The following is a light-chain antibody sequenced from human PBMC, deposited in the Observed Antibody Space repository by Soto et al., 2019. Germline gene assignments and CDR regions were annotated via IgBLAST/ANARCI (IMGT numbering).Light chain of an antibody. CDR3: QQLNSFPRT. J-gene: IGKJ1*01. CDR1: QSVSSSY. CDR2: GAS. V-gene: IGKV3D-7*01. Sequence: PKYQAPLSLSREGSPTLSCCPSQSVSSSYLAWYEQRPGQAPRLLIYGASSRAPGIPDRFSGSGSGTEFTLTISSLQPEHFASYYCQQLNSFPRTFCQRAK.